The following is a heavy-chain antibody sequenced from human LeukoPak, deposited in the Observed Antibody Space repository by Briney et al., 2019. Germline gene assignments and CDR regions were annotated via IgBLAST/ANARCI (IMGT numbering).Heavy chain of an antibody. CDR3: AKDRSCTNDICHGDFDY. V-gene: IGHV3-23*01. Sequence: GGSLRLSCAASGFSFSSYAVSWVRQAPGKGLEWVSSISGSGGSTYSADSVKGRFTISGDNSKNTLYLQMNSLRAEDTALYYCAKDRSCTNDICHGDFDYWGQGTLVTVSS. CDR2: ISGSGGST. J-gene: IGHJ4*02. CDR1: GFSFSSYA. D-gene: IGHD2-8*01.